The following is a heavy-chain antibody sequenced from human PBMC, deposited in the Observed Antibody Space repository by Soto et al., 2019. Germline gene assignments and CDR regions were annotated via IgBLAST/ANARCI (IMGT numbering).Heavy chain of an antibody. CDR1: GFPFSKYG. J-gene: IGHJ4*02. V-gene: IGHV3-33*01. Sequence: QVQLVESGGGVVQPGRSLRLSCAASGFPFSKYGMHWVRQAPGKGLEWVAIIWYDGSKKYYGDSVKGRFTISRDNSKDTLSLQMNSLRADDTAMYYCARLGGWGGDSIEHWGQGTLVNVSS. CDR3: ARLGGWGGDSIEH. D-gene: IGHD2-21*01. CDR2: IWYDGSKK.